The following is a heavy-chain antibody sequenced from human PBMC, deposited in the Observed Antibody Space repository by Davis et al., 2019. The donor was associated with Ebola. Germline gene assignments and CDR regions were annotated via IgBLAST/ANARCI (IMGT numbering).Heavy chain of an antibody. J-gene: IGHJ4*02. V-gene: IGHV1-18*04. CDR2: INPHNCNT. D-gene: IGHD1-1*01. CDR3: ARAQFPTTSDY. CDR1: GYTFTNYG. Sequence: ASVKVSCKASGYTFTNYGITWVRQAPGQGLEWMGWINPHNCNTNYAQNVQGRVTMTTDTSTSKAYMEVGSLRSDDTAVYYCARAQFPTTSDYWGQGTLVTVSS.